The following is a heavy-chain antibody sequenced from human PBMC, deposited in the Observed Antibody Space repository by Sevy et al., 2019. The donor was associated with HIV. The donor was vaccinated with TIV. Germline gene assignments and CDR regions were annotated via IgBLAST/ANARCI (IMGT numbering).Heavy chain of an antibody. CDR3: ARENYYDSTSLGSFDV. V-gene: IGHV3-30-3*01. Sequence: GGSLRLSCAASGFIFSNYAMTWVRQAPGRGLEWVAIISADGGVQYYADSVKGRFTISRDNSDNTLSLQMNSLRTEESALYYCARENYYDSTSLGSFDVWGQGTMVNVSS. CDR1: GFIFSNYA. CDR2: ISADGGVQ. J-gene: IGHJ3*01. D-gene: IGHD3-22*01.